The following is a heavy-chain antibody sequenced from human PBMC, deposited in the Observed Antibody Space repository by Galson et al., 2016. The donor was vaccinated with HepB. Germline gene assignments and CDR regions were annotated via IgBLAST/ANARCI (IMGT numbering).Heavy chain of an antibody. CDR3: GHQEGVRDFDY. V-gene: IGHV2-5*02. Sequence: PALVKPTQTLTLTCTLSGLSLNTRGAAVGWIRQPPGKSLEWLALIYWDDDKRYTPSLESRLTIIKDISKNPVVLTLTDMDPVDTATYYCGHQEGVRDFDYWGQGTLVTVSS. D-gene: IGHD2-8*01. J-gene: IGHJ4*02. CDR2: IYWDDDK. CDR1: GLSLNTRGAA.